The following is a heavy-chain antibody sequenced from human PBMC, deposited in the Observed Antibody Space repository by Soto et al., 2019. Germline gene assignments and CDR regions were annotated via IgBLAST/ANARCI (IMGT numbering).Heavy chain of an antibody. Sequence: QVQLVESGGGVVQPGTSLTLSCSASGFIFSNYGMHWVRQAPGKGLEWVSIISYDGSRKHYIDSVKGRFTISRDNSKNTRDLQMNSLRAEDTAVYYCAKDIHPGRDTYHYGADYCGQGTLVAVSS. V-gene: IGHV3-30*18. J-gene: IGHJ4*02. D-gene: IGHD5-12*01. CDR2: ISYDGSRK. CDR3: AKDIHPGRDTYHYGADY. CDR1: GFIFSNYG.